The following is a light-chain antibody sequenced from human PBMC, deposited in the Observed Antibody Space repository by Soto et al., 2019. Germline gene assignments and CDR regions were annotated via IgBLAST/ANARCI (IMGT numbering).Light chain of an antibody. CDR1: QSVRTY. Sequence: IQLTQSPSSLSASVGDRVTITCRASQSVRTYSNWYQQKPGKAPNLLIYGVSTLHSGVPSRFSGSGSGTDFALTISSLQPEDFATYYCHQTYSNPWTFAQGTKVDIK. V-gene: IGKV1-39*01. CDR2: GVS. J-gene: IGKJ1*01. CDR3: HQTYSNPWT.